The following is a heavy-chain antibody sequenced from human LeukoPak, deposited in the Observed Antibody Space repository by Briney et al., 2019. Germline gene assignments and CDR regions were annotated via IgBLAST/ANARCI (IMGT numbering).Heavy chain of an antibody. CDR1: GYTFTSYG. Sequence: ASVKVSCKASGYTFTSYGISWVRQAPGQGLEWMGWISAYNGNTNYAQKLQGRVTMTTDTSTSTAYMELRSLRSDDTAVCYCAILSTYSSGWDTDYWGQGTLVTVSS. CDR2: ISAYNGNT. CDR3: AILSTYSSGWDTDY. J-gene: IGHJ4*02. V-gene: IGHV1-18*01. D-gene: IGHD6-19*01.